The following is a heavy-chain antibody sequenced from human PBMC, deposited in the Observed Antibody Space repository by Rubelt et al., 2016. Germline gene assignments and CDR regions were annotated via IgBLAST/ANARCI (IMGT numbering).Heavy chain of an antibody. J-gene: IGHJ6*02. CDR3: ARARSGWPLYYYYGMDV. CDR2: IYHSGST. Sequence: ETLSLTCTVSGGSISSYYWSWIRQPPGKGLEWIGYIYHSGSTNYNPSLKSRVSISVDTSKNQFSLKLSSVTAADTAMYYCARARSGWPLYYYYGMDVWGQGTTVTVSS. CDR1: GGSISSYY. D-gene: IGHD6-19*01. V-gene: IGHV4-59*08.